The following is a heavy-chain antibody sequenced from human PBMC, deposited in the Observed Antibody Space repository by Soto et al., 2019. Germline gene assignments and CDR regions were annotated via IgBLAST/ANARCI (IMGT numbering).Heavy chain of an antibody. CDR2: IYYTGNT. CDR1: GASISGGDYY. CDR3: ARATYDSSTYYLDY. V-gene: IGHV4-30-4*01. J-gene: IGHJ4*02. Sequence: QVQLQESGPGLVKPSQTLSLTCTVSGASISGGDYYWTWIRQPPGKGLEWIGSIYYTGNTYSNPSLESRLSISVDPSNNQFALRLTSGTAPDTARYYCARATYDSSTYYLDYWGQGTLVTVSS. D-gene: IGHD3-22*01.